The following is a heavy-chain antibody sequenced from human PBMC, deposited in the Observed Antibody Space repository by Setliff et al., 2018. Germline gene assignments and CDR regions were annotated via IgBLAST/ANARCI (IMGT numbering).Heavy chain of an antibody. CDR3: ARVGGRDNGDYVYIQH. D-gene: IGHD4-17*01. CDR2: IKQDGSEK. V-gene: IGHV3-7*03. J-gene: IGHJ1*01. Sequence: PGGSLRLSCAASGFTFSSYWTSWVRQAPGKGLEWVANIKQDGSEKYYVDSVKGRFTISRDNAKNSLYLQMNSLRAEDTAVYYCARVGGRDNGDYVYIQHWGQGTLVTVSS. CDR1: GFTFSSYW.